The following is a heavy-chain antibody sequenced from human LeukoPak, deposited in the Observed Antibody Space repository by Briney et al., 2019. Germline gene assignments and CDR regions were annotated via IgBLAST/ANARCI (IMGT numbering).Heavy chain of an antibody. D-gene: IGHD3-3*01. Sequence: PGGSLRLSCAASGFTFSSYAMHWVRQAPGKGLEWVAVISYDGSNKYYADSVKGRFTISRDNSKNTLYLQMNSLRAEDTAVYYCARAPPTIEEWLLLDYWGQGTLVTVSS. CDR2: ISYDGSNK. CDR1: GFTFSSYA. CDR3: ARAPPTIEEWLLLDY. V-gene: IGHV3-30-3*01. J-gene: IGHJ4*02.